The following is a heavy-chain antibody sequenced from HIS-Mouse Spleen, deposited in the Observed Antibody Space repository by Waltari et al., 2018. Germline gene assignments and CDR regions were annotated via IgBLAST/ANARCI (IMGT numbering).Heavy chain of an antibody. CDR2: IGTAGDT. D-gene: IGHD2-15*01. Sequence: EVQLVESGGGLVQPGGSLRLSCAASGFPFVSYDMPWVRQATGKGLEWVSAIGTAGDTYYPGSVKGRFTISRENAKNSLYLQMNSLRAGDTAVYYCARSIKYSLDYWGQGTLVTVSS. CDR3: ARSIKYSLDY. CDR1: GFPFVSYD. J-gene: IGHJ4*02. V-gene: IGHV3-13*01.